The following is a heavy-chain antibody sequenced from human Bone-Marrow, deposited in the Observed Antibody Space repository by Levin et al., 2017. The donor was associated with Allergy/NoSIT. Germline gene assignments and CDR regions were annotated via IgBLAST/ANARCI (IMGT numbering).Heavy chain of an antibody. J-gene: IGHJ4*02. V-gene: IGHV3-11*01. CDR2: ISNSGGTI. CDR3: AREGYFDGVTRSLDC. Sequence: KSGGSLRLSCAASGFTFSDFYMAWVRQAPGKGPEWVSYISNSGGTIYYRDSVRGRFTISRDNANNSLYLQMNTLGAEDTALYYCAREGYFDGVTRSLDCWGQGTLVTVSS. CDR1: GFTFSDFY. D-gene: IGHD2-15*01.